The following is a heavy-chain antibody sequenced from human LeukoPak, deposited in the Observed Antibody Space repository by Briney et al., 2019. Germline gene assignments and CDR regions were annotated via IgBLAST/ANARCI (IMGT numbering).Heavy chain of an antibody. CDR1: GGSISSYY. D-gene: IGHD2-15*01. CDR2: IYTSGST. J-gene: IGHJ6*03. V-gene: IGHV4-4*07. Sequence: PSETLSLTCTVSGGSISSYYRSWIRQPAGKGLEWIGRIYTSGSTNYNPSLKSRVTMSVDTSKNQFSLKLSSVTAADTAVYYCARDQSWSSPNYYYYYMDVWGKGTTVTVSS. CDR3: ARDQSWSSPNYYYYYMDV.